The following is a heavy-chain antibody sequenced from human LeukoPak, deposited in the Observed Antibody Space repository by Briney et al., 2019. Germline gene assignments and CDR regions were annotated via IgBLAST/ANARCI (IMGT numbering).Heavy chain of an antibody. CDR1: GGSISSYY. Sequence: SETLSLTCTVSGGSISSYYWSWIRQPAGKGLEWVGRIYTSGSTNYNPSLKSRVTMSVDTSKNQFSLKLSSVTAADTAVYYCARDQTHSSGWYYYYMDVWGKGTTVTISS. D-gene: IGHD6-19*01. V-gene: IGHV4-4*07. CDR3: ARDQTHSSGWYYYYMDV. CDR2: IYTSGST. J-gene: IGHJ6*03.